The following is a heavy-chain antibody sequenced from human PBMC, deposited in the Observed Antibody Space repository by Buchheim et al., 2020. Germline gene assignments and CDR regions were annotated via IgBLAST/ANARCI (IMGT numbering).Heavy chain of an antibody. Sequence: QVQLQESGPGLVKPSQTLSLTCSVSGGSISNTRDYLIWIRQAAGKGLEWIGRINTSGSTKYKPSLESRVTMSVAKSRNQFSLELSSVTAADTAVYYCAVADGRYYYGMEVCGQGTT. CDR3: AVADGRYYYGMEV. V-gene: IGHV4-61*02. CDR1: GGSISNTRDY. D-gene: IGHD6-13*01. CDR2: INTSGST. J-gene: IGHJ6*02.